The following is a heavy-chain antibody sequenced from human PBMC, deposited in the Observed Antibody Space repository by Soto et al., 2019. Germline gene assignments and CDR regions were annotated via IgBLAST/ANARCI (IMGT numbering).Heavy chain of an antibody. CDR1: GFKFSNYA. J-gene: IGHJ4*02. D-gene: IGHD3-16*01. CDR2: ISATGGGT. V-gene: IGHV3-23*01. Sequence: PGGSLRLSCAASGFKFSNYAMSWVRQAPGKGLEWVSLISATGGGTYYADSVKGRFTISRDNSYNTLYLQVHSLTAEDTAVYYCAKDRRAGGNSALYFDFWGQGAQVTVSS. CDR3: AKDRRAGGNSALYFDF.